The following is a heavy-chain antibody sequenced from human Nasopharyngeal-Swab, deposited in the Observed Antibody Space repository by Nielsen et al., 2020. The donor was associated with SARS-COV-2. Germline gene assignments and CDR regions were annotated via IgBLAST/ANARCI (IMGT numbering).Heavy chain of an antibody. CDR3: ARVRREGS. Sequence: VRQAPGKGLEWVAAISYDGSNKYYADSVKGRFTISRDNSKNTLYLQMNSLRAEDTAVYYCARVRREGSWGQGTLVTVSS. CDR2: ISYDGSNK. V-gene: IGHV3-30*04. J-gene: IGHJ5*02.